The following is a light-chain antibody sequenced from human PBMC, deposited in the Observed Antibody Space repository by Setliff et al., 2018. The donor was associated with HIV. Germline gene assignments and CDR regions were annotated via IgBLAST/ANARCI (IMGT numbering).Light chain of an antibody. CDR1: TGPVTTTHY. J-gene: IGLJ2*01. CDR3: FLSYSGSVV. Sequence: QAVVTQAPSLTVSPGGTVTLTCGASTGPVTTTHYPSWIQQKPGQAPRTLIFDTNNKPSWTPARFSGSLLGGKGALTLSGARPEDEADYYCFLSYSGSVVFGGGTKVTVL. V-gene: IGLV7-46*01. CDR2: DTN.